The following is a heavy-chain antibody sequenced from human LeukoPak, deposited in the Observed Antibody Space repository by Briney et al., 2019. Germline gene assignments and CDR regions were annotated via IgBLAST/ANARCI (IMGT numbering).Heavy chain of an antibody. V-gene: IGHV1-18*01. D-gene: IGHD2-21*02. Sequence: ASVKVSCKASGNSFTNFGVSWVRQAPGQVLELMGWISGYNGNTNYAQKFQGRVTMTTETSTSTAYMELRNLRSDDTAEYYCARSGAAVTAFFDYWGQGTLVTVSS. J-gene: IGHJ4*02. CDR2: ISGYNGNT. CDR1: GNSFTNFG. CDR3: ARSGAAVTAFFDY.